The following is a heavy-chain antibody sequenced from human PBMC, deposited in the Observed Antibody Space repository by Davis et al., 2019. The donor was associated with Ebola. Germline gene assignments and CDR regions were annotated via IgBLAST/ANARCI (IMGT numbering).Heavy chain of an antibody. CDR1: GGTFSSYA. Sequence: SVKVSCKASGGTFSSYAISWVRQAPGQGLEWMGGIIPIFGTANYAQKFQGRVTITADESTSTAYMELSSLRSEDTAVYYCARGIITIFGVVNPYYFDYWGQGTLVTVSS. D-gene: IGHD3-3*01. CDR3: ARGIITIFGVVNPYYFDY. CDR2: IIPIFGTA. J-gene: IGHJ4*02. V-gene: IGHV1-69*13.